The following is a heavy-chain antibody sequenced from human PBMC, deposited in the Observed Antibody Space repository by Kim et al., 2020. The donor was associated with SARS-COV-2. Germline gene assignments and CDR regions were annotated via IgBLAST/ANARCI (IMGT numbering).Heavy chain of an antibody. D-gene: IGHD4-17*01. CDR2: IFYSGRT. J-gene: IGHJ4*02. CDR1: GGSISSSSYF. Sequence: SETLSLTCTVSGGSISSSSYFWGWIRQPPGKGLEWIGNIFYSGRTYYNPSLKSRVTISVDTSKNQFSLRLSSVTAADTAVYSCARLHYGDYVPYFDYWGQGTLVTVSS. CDR3: ARLHYGDYVPYFDY. V-gene: IGHV4-39*01.